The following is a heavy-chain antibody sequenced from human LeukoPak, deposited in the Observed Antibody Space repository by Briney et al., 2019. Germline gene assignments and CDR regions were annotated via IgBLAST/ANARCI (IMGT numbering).Heavy chain of an antibody. D-gene: IGHD2-2*01. CDR2: INPNSGDT. CDR3: ARDYCSSTSCLFDY. J-gene: IGHJ4*02. CDR1: GYTFTGYH. V-gene: IGHV1-2*06. Sequence: ASVKVSCKASGYTFTGYHMHWVRQAPGQGLEWMGRINPNSGDTNNAQKFQGRVTMTRDTSISTAYMDLSRLPSDGTAVYYCARDYCSSTSCLFDYWGQGTLVTVSS.